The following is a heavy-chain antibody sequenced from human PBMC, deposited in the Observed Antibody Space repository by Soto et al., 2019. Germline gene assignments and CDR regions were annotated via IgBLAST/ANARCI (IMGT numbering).Heavy chain of an antibody. CDR1: GGSISSSNW. D-gene: IGHD3-9*01. CDR3: ATSSGYYDILSGYYPLYS. CDR2: IYHGGST. V-gene: IGHV4-4*02. J-gene: IGHJ4*02. Sequence: QVQLQESGPGLVKPSGTLSLTCAVSGGSISSSNWWSWVRQPPGKGLEWIGEIYHGGSTNDNPSLESRVTISVAAAQSQFSLKLSSVTAADTAVYYCATSSGYYDILSGYYPLYSWGQGTLVTVSS.